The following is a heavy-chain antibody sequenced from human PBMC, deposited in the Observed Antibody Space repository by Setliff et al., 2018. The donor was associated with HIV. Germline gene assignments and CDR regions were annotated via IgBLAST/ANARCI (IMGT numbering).Heavy chain of an antibody. CDR2: ISSGGEIM. J-gene: IGHJ4*02. Sequence: GGSLRLSCAASGFTFSSYSMNWVRQASGKGLEWVSAISSGGEIMFYADSAKGRFTISRDNSKNTLYLQMISLRADDTAVYYCAKSLLVAGNDYWGQGTLVTVSS. V-gene: IGHV3-23*01. CDR3: AKSLLVAGNDY. CDR1: GFTFSSYS. D-gene: IGHD2-8*02.